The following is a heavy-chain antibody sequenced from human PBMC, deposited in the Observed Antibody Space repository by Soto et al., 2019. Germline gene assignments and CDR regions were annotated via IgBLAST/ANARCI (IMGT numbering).Heavy chain of an antibody. CDR2: ISGTTKYI. J-gene: IGHJ3*02. V-gene: IGHV3-21*01. CDR1: GFTFSSFN. D-gene: IGHD3-10*01. Sequence: GGSLSLSCSASGFTFSSFNMHWVRQAPGKGLEWVSSISGTTKYIYYGDSVKGRFTISRDNAENSMFLQMNSLRVEDTAVYYCARSVLFRGLNRAFDIWGQGTLVTVSS. CDR3: ARSVLFRGLNRAFDI.